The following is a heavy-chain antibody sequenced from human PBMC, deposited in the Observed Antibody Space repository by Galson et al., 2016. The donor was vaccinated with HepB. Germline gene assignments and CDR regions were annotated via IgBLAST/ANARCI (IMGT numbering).Heavy chain of an antibody. CDR1: GFTFDDYT. D-gene: IGHD3-3*01. CDR3: AKDRRSGRTDYYYYTYYYYYGMDV. CDR2: ISWDGGST. V-gene: IGHV3-43*01. Sequence: SLRLSCAASGFTFDDYTMHWVRQAPGKGLEWVSLISWDGGSTYYADSVKGRFTIARDNSKNSLYLQMNGLRTGNTALYYCAKDRRSGRTDYYYYTYYYYYGMDVWGQGTTVTVSS. J-gene: IGHJ6*02.